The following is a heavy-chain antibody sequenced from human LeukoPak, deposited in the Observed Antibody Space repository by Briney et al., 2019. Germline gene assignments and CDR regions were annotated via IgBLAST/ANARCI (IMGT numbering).Heavy chain of an antibody. CDR3: ANDMPYSGTWFGGFDS. CDR1: GFMFGEYT. V-gene: IGHV3-43*01. D-gene: IGHD5-12*01. J-gene: IGHJ4*02. Sequence: GGSLRLSCTASGFMFGEYTMHWVRQRPGKSLEWVALINWDGGGTYYADSVKGRFTISRDNTKKSLYLQMDSLRIEDTALYFCANDMPYSGTWFGGFDSWGQGTLVTVSS. CDR2: INWDGGGT.